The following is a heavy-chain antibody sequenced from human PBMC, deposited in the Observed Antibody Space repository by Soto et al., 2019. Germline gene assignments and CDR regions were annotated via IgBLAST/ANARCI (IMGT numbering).Heavy chain of an antibody. D-gene: IGHD6-19*01. CDR3: ARTLRGIAVAGDMDV. CDR2: ISAYNGNT. Sequence: GASVKVSCKASGYTFTSYGISWVRQAPGQGLEWMGWISAYNGNTNYAQKLQGRVTMTTDTSTSTAYMELRSLRSDDTAVNYCARTLRGIAVAGDMDVWGQGTTVTVSS. CDR1: GYTFTSYG. V-gene: IGHV1-18*01. J-gene: IGHJ6*02.